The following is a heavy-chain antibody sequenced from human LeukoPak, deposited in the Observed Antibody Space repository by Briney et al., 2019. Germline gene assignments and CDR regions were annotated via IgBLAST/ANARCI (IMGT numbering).Heavy chain of an antibody. CDR2: IYTSGST. Sequence: PSETLSLTCTVSGGSISSYYWSWIRQPAGKGLEWIGRIYTSGSTNYNPSLKSRVTISVDTSKNQFSLKLSSVTAADTAVYYCAAALHLTYYYDSSGYFLAFDIWGQGTMVTVSS. V-gene: IGHV4-4*07. J-gene: IGHJ3*02. CDR3: AAALHLTYYYDSSGYFLAFDI. CDR1: GGSISSYY. D-gene: IGHD3-22*01.